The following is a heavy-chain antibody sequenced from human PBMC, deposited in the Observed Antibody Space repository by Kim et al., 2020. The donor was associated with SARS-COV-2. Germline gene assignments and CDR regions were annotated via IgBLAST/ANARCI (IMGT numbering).Heavy chain of an antibody. CDR3: ARGGTLFDY. CDR2: GK. Sequence: GKYDVAAVKGRFTISRDNAKNSLYLQMNSLRAEDTAVYYCARGGTLFDYWGQGTLVTVSS. J-gene: IGHJ4*02. V-gene: IGHV3-7*03.